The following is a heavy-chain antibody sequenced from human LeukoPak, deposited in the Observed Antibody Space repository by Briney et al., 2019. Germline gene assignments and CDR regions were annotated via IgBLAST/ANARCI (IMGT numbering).Heavy chain of an antibody. Sequence: GSLRLCCAGAGFTFSSYGMSWVRQTPGKGLEWVSAISGSGFSIYYADSVRGRFSISRDNSKHTLVLQMNSLRAGDTAVYYCARDSSGWGHSSPLFDYWGQGTLVTVSS. CDR3: ARDSSGWGHSSPLFDY. D-gene: IGHD6-19*01. CDR2: ISGSGFSI. V-gene: IGHV3-23*01. J-gene: IGHJ4*02. CDR1: GFTFSSYG.